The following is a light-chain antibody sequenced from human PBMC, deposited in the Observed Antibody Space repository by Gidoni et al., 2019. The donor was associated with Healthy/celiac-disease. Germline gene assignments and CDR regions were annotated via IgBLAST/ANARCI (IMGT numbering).Light chain of an antibody. V-gene: IGKV3-15*01. CDR1: QSVSSN. CDR3: QQYNNWPRT. J-gene: IGKJ1*01. CDR2: GAS. Sequence: EIVMTPSPATLSVSPGERATLSCRAMQSVSSNLAWYQQKPGQAPRLLIYGASTRATGIPARFSGSGSGTEFTLTISSLQSEDFAVYYCQQYNNWPRTFXQXTKVEIK.